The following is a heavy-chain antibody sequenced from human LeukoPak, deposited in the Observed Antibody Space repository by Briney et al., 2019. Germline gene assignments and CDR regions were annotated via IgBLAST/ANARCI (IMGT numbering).Heavy chain of an antibody. CDR1: GFTFRSYW. Sequence: PGGSLRLSCAASGFTFRSYWMTWVRQAPGKGLEWVANIKQDGSEKYYVDSVKGRFTISKDNAKNSLYLEMNSLRAEVTAVYYCARGSGITVIRGIIRYFDYWGQGTLVTVSS. CDR3: ARGSGITVIRGIIRYFDY. J-gene: IGHJ4*02. CDR2: IKQDGSEK. V-gene: IGHV3-7*01. D-gene: IGHD3-10*01.